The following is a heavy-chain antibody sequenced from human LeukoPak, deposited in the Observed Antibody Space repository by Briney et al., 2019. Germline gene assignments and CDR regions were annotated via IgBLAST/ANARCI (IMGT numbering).Heavy chain of an antibody. CDR1: GFTFSDYY. V-gene: IGHV3-11*04. CDR2: LSSGGSMI. J-gene: IGHJ4*02. CDR3: ARDLLLYFGEVTMAFDY. D-gene: IGHD3-10*01. Sequence: PGGSLRLSCVASGFTFSDYYINWIRQAPGMGLEWIAYLSSGGSMIYYADSVKGRFTISRDNAQNSLSLQMNSLRAEDTAVYYCARDLLLYFGEVTMAFDYWGLGTLVTVSS.